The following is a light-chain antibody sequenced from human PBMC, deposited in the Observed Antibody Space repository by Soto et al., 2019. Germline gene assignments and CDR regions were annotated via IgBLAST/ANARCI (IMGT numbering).Light chain of an antibody. CDR3: CSYAGSSTIYV. CDR1: SSDVGSYNL. Sequence: QSALTQPASVSGSPGQSITISCTGTSSDVGSYNLVSWYQQHPGKAPKLMIYEVSKRPSGVSNRFSGSKSGNTASLTISGLQAEDEADYYCCSYAGSSTIYVFGTETKVTVL. CDR2: EVS. V-gene: IGLV2-23*02. J-gene: IGLJ1*01.